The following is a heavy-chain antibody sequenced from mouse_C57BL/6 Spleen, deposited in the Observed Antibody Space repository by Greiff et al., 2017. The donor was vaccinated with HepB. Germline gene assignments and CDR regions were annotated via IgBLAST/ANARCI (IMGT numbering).Heavy chain of an antibody. CDR1: GFTFSDYG. J-gene: IGHJ2*01. CDR2: ISSDDSNI. Sequence: EVKLEESGGGLVKPGGSLKLSCAASGFTFSDYGMHWVRQTPEKGLEWVAYISSDDSNIYYADTVKGRFTISRDNAKNTLFLQITSLRSEDTAIYYYERNAYCAMDYWGQGTTLTVSS. D-gene: IGHD2-10*01. CDR3: ERNAYCAMDY. V-gene: IGHV5-17*01.